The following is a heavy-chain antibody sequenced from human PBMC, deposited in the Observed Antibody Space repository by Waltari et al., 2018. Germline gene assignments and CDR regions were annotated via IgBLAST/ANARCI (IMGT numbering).Heavy chain of an antibody. Sequence: QVQLMQSGGGVVQPGTSLRLSCEGTGFTFSNHGMHWVRQAPGKGLEWLARIWHDGSNKDHAESVKGRFTISRDDSRNTVYLQMNSLRAEDAALYYCASGTATVSFEFWGQGTQVTVSS. CDR2: IWHDGSNK. CDR3: ASGTATVSFEF. V-gene: IGHV3-33*01. CDR1: GFTFSNHG. J-gene: IGHJ4*02. D-gene: IGHD1-1*01.